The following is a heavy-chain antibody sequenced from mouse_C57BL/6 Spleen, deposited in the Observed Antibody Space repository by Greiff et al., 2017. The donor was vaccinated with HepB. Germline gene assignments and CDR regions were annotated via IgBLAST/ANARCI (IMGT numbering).Heavy chain of an antibody. J-gene: IGHJ3*01. CDR1: GYTFTSYW. Sequence: QVQLQQPGAELVKPGASVKMSCKASGYTFTSYWITWVKQRPGQGLEWIGDIYPGSGSTNYNEKFKSKATLTVDTSSSTAYMQLSSLTSEDSAVYYCARGDSSGYVWFAYWGQGTLVTVSA. D-gene: IGHD3-2*02. CDR2: IYPGSGST. CDR3: ARGDSSGYVWFAY. V-gene: IGHV1-55*01.